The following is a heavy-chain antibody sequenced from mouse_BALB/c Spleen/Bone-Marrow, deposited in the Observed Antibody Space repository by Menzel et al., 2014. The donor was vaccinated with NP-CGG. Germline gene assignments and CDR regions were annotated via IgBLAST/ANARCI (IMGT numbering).Heavy chain of an antibody. Sequence: EVQGVESGPELGTPGASVKISCKASGYTFSSYVIHWVKQKPGQGLEWIGYINPYNDGTKYNEKFKGKATLTSDKSSSTAYIDLSSLTSEDSAVYYCAREADGYYVGAMDYWGQGTSVTVSA. CDR1: GYTFSSYV. V-gene: IGHV1-14*01. J-gene: IGHJ4*01. CDR3: AREADGYYVGAMDY. D-gene: IGHD2-3*01. CDR2: INPYNDGT.